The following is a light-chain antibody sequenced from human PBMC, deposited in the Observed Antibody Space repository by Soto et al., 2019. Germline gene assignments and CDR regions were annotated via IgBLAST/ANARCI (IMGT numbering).Light chain of an antibody. CDR1: HGISSW. V-gene: IGKV1-12*01. J-gene: IGKJ4*01. CDR2: TAS. CDR3: QQANSFPLT. Sequence: DVQMTQSPSSVSASVGDRVTITCRASHGISSWLGWYQQKPGKAPNLLIHTASSLQSGVPSRFSGSGSGTDFTLTISSLQPEDFATYYCQQANSFPLTFGGGTKVEIK.